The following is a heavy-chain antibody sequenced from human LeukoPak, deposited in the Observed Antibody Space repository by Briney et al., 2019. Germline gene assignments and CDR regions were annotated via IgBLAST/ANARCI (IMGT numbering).Heavy chain of an antibody. CDR3: ARESSGWYAY. Sequence: SETLSLTCAVYGGSFSGYYWSWIRQPPGKGLEWIGEINHSGSTNYNPSLKSRVTISVDTSKNQFSLKLSSVTAADTAVYYCARESSGWYAYWGQGALVTVSS. CDR2: INHSGST. D-gene: IGHD6-19*01. J-gene: IGHJ4*02. V-gene: IGHV4-34*01. CDR1: GGSFSGYY.